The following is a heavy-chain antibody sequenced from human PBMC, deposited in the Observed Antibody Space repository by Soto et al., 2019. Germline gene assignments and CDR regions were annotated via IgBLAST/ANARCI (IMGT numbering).Heavy chain of an antibody. CDR1: GYTFTSYA. D-gene: IGHD2-15*01. Sequence: QVQLVQSGAEVKKPGASVKVSCKASGYTFTSYAMHWVRQAPGQRLEWMGWINAGNGNTKYSQKFQGRVTITRDTSASTAYRELSSLRAEDTAVYYCARELGVVAAYFDYWGQGTLVTVSS. J-gene: IGHJ4*02. V-gene: IGHV1-3*01. CDR3: ARELGVVAAYFDY. CDR2: INAGNGNT.